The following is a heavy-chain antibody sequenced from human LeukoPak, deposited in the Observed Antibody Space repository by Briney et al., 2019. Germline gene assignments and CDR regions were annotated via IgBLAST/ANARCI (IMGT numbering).Heavy chain of an antibody. V-gene: IGHV3-30-3*01. Sequence: RGGSLRLSCAASGFTFNIYTMHWAHQAPGKGLEWVAVIAYDGSNKYYADSVKGRFTIFRDNSKNTLYLQMGSLRPDDAAVYHCARANVGLDFWGQGTLVPVSS. D-gene: IGHD2-15*01. J-gene: IGHJ4*02. CDR3: ARANVGLDF. CDR1: GFTFNIYT. CDR2: IAYDGSNK.